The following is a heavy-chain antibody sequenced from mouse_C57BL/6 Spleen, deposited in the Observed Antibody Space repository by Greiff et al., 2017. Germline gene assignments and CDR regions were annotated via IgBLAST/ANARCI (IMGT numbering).Heavy chain of an antibody. Sequence: DVMLVESGGGLVQPGGSLKLSCAASGFTFSDYYMYWVRQTPEKRLEWVAYISNGGGSTYYPDTVKGRFTISRDNAKNTLYLQMSRLKSEDTAMYYCARQEDGYSWFAYWGQGTLVTVSA. V-gene: IGHV5-12*01. CDR2: ISNGGGST. CDR3: ARQEDGYSWFAY. D-gene: IGHD2-3*01. CDR1: GFTFSDYY. J-gene: IGHJ3*01.